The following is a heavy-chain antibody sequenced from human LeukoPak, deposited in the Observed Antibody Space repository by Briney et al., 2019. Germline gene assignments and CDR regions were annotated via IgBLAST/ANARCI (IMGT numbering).Heavy chain of an antibody. D-gene: IGHD2-15*01. CDR2: VSSGGNS. J-gene: IGHJ4*02. V-gene: IGHV3-23*01. Sequence: GGSLRLSCTASGFTFSSYGMSWVRQAPGKGLDWVSAVSSGGNSNYADSVTGRFTISRDNSKNTLYLQMNSLRAEDTAVYYCAKDRYSDDTGHHYENEYWGQGTLVTVSS. CDR1: GFTFSSYG. CDR3: AKDRYSDDTGHHYENEY.